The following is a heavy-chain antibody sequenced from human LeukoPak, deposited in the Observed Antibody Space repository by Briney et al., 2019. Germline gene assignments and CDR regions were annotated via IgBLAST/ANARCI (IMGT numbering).Heavy chain of an antibody. CDR1: GFTFSSYA. Sequence: PGGSLRLSCAASGFTFSSYAMHWVRQAPGKGLEWVAVISYDGSNKYYADSVKGRFTISRDNSKNTLYLQMNSLRAEDTAVYYCARDLYYGSGSSNFDYWGQGTLVTVSS. V-gene: IGHV3-30*14. J-gene: IGHJ4*02. CDR2: ISYDGSNK. D-gene: IGHD3-10*01. CDR3: ARDLYYGSGSSNFDY.